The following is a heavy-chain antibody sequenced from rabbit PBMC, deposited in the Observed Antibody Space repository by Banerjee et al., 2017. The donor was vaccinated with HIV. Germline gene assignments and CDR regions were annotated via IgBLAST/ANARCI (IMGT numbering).Heavy chain of an antibody. Sequence: LTCTASGFSLSNNYYMCWVRQAPGKGLEWIACIYGGSSGSTWYSSWAKGRFTISSTSSSTVTLQMTSLTAADTATYFCARDGAGYAGYGYAHLWGPGTLVTVS. J-gene: IGHJ4*01. CDR3: ARDGAGYAGYGYAHL. CDR2: IYGGSSGST. V-gene: IGHV1S40*01. D-gene: IGHD6-1*01. CDR1: GFSLSNNYY.